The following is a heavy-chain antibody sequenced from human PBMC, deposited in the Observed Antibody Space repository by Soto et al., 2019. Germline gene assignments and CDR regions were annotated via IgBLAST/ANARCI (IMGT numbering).Heavy chain of an antibody. Sequence: QLQLQESGPGLVKPSETLSLTCTVSGGSISSSSYYWGWIRQPPGKGLEWIGSIYYSGSTSYNPSLKIRVPLSVDTSKNLFSLKLSSVTAADTAVYYCARPGIAAAGQPADYYYYYGMDVWGQGTTVTVSS. CDR1: GGSISSSSYY. V-gene: IGHV4-39*01. J-gene: IGHJ6*02. CDR2: IYYSGST. D-gene: IGHD6-13*01. CDR3: ARPGIAAAGQPADYYYYYGMDV.